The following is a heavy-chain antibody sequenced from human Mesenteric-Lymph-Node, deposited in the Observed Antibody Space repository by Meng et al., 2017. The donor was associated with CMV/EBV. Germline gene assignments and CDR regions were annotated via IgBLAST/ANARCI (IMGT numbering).Heavy chain of an antibody. Sequence: GESLKISCAASSEFTVSGSYMSWVRQAPGKGLEWVSVIYSGGSTYYADSVKGRFTISRDNSKNTLYLQMNSLRAEDTAVYYCARENRYKLYYYDSSGSPDAFDIWGQGTMVTVSS. J-gene: IGHJ3*02. D-gene: IGHD3-22*01. CDR3: ARENRYKLYYYDSSGSPDAFDI. V-gene: IGHV3-66*02. CDR2: IYSGGST. CDR1: EFTVSGSY.